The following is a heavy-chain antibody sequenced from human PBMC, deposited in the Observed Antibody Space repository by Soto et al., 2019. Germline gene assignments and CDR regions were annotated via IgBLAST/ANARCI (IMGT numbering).Heavy chain of an antibody. CDR1: GFTFRTQW. CDR2: INEDGTQK. CDR3: AQGPI. Sequence: GGSLRLSCAGSGFTFRTQWMSWVRQVPGKGLEWVATINEDGTQKYYVGSVKGRCTISRDNAMNSLYLQVDSLTVEDTALYYCAQGPIWGQGTMVTVSS. J-gene: IGHJ3*02. V-gene: IGHV3-7*05.